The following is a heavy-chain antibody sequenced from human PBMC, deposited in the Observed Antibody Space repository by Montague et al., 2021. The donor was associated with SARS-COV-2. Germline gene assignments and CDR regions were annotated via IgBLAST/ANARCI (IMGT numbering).Heavy chain of an antibody. CDR1: GGSVSSGSYY. V-gene: IGHV4-61*01. CDR3: ARDQTHYDFWSAYQPRAFDI. D-gene: IGHD3-3*01. CDR2: MYYSGST. Sequence: SETLSLTCTVSGGSVSSGSYYWSWIRQPPGKGLEWIGYMYYSGSTKYNPSLKSRATISVDTSKNQFSLKLSSVTAADTAVYYCARDQTHYDFWSAYQPRAFDIWGQGTMVTVSS. J-gene: IGHJ3*02.